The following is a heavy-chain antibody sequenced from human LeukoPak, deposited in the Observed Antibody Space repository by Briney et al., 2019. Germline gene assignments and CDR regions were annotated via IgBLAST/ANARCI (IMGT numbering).Heavy chain of an antibody. J-gene: IGHJ4*02. Sequence: GGSLRLSCAASGFTFSSYWMSWVRQAPGKGLEWVANIKQDGSEKYYVDSVKGRFTISRDNAKNSLYLQMNSLRAEDTAAYYCARSPWSSSLDYWGQGTLVTVSS. CDR3: ARSPWSSSLDY. D-gene: IGHD6-6*01. CDR1: GFTFSSYW. V-gene: IGHV3-7*01. CDR2: IKQDGSEK.